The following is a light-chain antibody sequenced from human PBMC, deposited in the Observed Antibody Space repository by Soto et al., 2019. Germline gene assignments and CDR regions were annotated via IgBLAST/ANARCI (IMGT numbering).Light chain of an antibody. J-gene: IGLJ2*01. Sequence: QSALTQPASVSGSPGQSITISCTGTSSDVGGYNYVSWYQQHPGKAPKLMIYEVSNRPSGVSNRFSGSKSGNTASLTISGLQAEDEADYYGSSYTSSRTVVFGGG. CDR2: EVS. V-gene: IGLV2-14*01. CDR1: SSDVGGYNY. CDR3: SSYTSSRTVV.